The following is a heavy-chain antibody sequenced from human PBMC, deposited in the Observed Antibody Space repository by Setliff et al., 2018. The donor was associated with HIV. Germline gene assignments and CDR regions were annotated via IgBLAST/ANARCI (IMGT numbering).Heavy chain of an antibody. Sequence: GGSLRLSCAASGFTFINTWMSWVRQAPGKGLEWVGRIKSRADGWPTDYAAPVKGRFIISTDDSKKTLYLQMNSLKTEDTAVYYCATEGYNRPLDYWGQGTLVTVSS. D-gene: IGHD5-12*01. CDR3: ATEGYNRPLDY. V-gene: IGHV3-15*01. CDR2: IKSRADGWPT. J-gene: IGHJ4*02. CDR1: GFTFINTW.